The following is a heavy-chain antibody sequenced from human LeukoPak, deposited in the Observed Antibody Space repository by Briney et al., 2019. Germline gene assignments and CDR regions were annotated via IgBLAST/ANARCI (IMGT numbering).Heavy chain of an antibody. CDR3: ANWGSAFDI. Sequence: GGSLRLSCAASGFTFSSAAMTWVRQAPGKGLEWVSLIYSDGSGTSYADSVKGRFTISRDNAKNTLFLQMNSLRAEDTAVYYCANWGSAFDIWGQGTMVIVSS. J-gene: IGHJ3*02. D-gene: IGHD7-27*01. V-gene: IGHV3-74*01. CDR1: GFTFSSAA. CDR2: IYSDGSGT.